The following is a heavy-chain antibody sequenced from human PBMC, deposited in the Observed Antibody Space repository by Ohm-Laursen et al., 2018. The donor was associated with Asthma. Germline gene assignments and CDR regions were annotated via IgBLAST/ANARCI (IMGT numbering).Heavy chain of an antibody. J-gene: IGHJ6*02. D-gene: IGHD6-13*01. CDR1: GYTFTSYG. Sequence: ASVKASCKASGYTFTSYGISWVRQAPGQGLEWMGRINPNSGGTNYAQKFQGRVTMTRDTSISTAYMELSRLRSDDTAVYYCARDPGTSHYYYGMDVWGQGTTVTVSS. CDR2: INPNSGGT. V-gene: IGHV1-2*06. CDR3: ARDPGTSHYYYGMDV.